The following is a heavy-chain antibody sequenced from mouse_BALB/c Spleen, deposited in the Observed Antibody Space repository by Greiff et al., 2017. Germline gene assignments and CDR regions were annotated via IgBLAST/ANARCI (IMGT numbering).Heavy chain of an antibody. Sequence: VQLKQSGAELVKPGASVKLSCTASGFNIKDTYMHWVKQRPEQGLECIGRIDPANGNTKYDPKFQGKATITADTSSNTAYLQLSSLTSEDTAVYYCARRGYGNYGFAYWGQGTLVTVSA. CDR1: GFNIKDTY. J-gene: IGHJ3*01. D-gene: IGHD2-1*01. CDR2: IDPANGNT. V-gene: IGHV14-3*02. CDR3: ARRGYGNYGFAY.